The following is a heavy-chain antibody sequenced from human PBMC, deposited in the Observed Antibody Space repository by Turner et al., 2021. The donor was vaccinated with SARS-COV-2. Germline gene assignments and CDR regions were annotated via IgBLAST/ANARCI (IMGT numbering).Heavy chain of an antibody. Sequence: QVQLVESGGGVVQPGRSLRLSCAASGFTFSSYAMHWVRQAPGKGLEWVALISYDGSNKYYADSVKGRFTISRDNSKNTLYLQMNSLRAEDTAVYHCARDVGAALDYWGQGTLVTVSS. CDR2: ISYDGSNK. CDR3: ARDVGAALDY. V-gene: IGHV3-30-3*01. J-gene: IGHJ4*02. D-gene: IGHD1-26*01. CDR1: GFTFSSYA.